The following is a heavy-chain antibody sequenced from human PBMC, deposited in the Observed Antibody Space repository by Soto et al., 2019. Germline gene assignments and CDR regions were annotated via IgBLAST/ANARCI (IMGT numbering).Heavy chain of an antibody. CDR3: ARDVSPGSSGYYLDDFDI. CDR2: IKGDGSAK. D-gene: IGHD6-25*01. Sequence: EVQLVESGGGLVQPGGSLRLSCAASGFTFGNYWMTWVRQAPGKGLEWVANIKGDGSAKSYLDSVRGRFTVSRDNAENSLFLQMNILRAEDTALYYCARDVSPGSSGYYLDDFDIWGHGTMVNV. CDR1: GFTFGNYW. V-gene: IGHV3-7*05. J-gene: IGHJ3*02.